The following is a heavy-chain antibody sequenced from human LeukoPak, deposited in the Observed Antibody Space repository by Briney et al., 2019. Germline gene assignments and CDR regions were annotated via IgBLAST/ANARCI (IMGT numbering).Heavy chain of an antibody. D-gene: IGHD3-10*01. Sequence: GGSLRLSCAASGFTFSSYGMHWVRQAPGKGLEWVAVISYDGSNKYYADSVKGRFTISRDNSKNTLYLQMNSLRAEDTAVYYCAKCVWFGELPHDAFDMWGQGTMVTVSS. CDR1: GFTFSSYG. V-gene: IGHV3-30*18. J-gene: IGHJ3*02. CDR3: AKCVWFGELPHDAFDM. CDR2: ISYDGSNK.